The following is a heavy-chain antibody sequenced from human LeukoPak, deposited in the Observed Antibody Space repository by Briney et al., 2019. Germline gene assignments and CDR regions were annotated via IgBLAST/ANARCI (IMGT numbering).Heavy chain of an antibody. V-gene: IGHV3-21*01. D-gene: IGHD5-24*01. Sequence: GGSLTLSCAASGFTFSTYSMNWVRQAPGKGLEWVSSISSGSTFIYYPDSLKGRFTISRDNAKNSLYLQMNSLRAEDTAVYYCARDVGDGYNSVAFDFWGQGTKVTVSS. CDR3: ARDVGDGYNSVAFDF. CDR1: GFTFSTYS. CDR2: ISSGSTFI. J-gene: IGHJ3*01.